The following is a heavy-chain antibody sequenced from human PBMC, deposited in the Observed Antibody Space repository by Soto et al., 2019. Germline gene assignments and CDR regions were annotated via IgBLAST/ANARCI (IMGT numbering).Heavy chain of an antibody. CDR1: GGSISSYY. J-gene: IGHJ6*02. CDR3: ARVFPYYYGSGARHYYGMDV. V-gene: IGHV4-59*01. CDR2: IYYSGNT. Sequence: SETLSLTCTVSGGSISSYYWSWIRQPPGKGLEWIGYIYYSGNTNYNPSLKSRVTISVDTSKNQFSLKLSSVTAADTAVYYCARVFPYYYGSGARHYYGMDVWGQGTTVTVSS. D-gene: IGHD3-10*01.